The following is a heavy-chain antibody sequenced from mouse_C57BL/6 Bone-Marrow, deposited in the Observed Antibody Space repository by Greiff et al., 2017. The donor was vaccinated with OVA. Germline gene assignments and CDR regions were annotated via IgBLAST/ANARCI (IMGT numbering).Heavy chain of an antibody. J-gene: IGHJ3*01. D-gene: IGHD1-1*02. Sequence: EVKVVESGGGLVKPGGSLKLSCAASGFTFSSYTMSWVRQTPEKRLEWVATISGGGGNTYYPDSVKGRFTISRDNAKNTLYLQMSSLRSEDTALYYCARQLLAWFAYWGQGTLVTVSA. V-gene: IGHV5-9*01. CDR1: GFTFSSYT. CDR3: ARQLLAWFAY. CDR2: ISGGGGNT.